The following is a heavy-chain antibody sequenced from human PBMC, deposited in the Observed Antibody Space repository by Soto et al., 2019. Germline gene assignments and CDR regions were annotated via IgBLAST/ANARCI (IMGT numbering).Heavy chain of an antibody. CDR2: IKRDGSST. J-gene: IGHJ5*02. V-gene: IGHV3-74*01. CDR1: GLTFSSYW. CDR3: AGANGHGTSKPPS. Sequence: EEQLVESGGGLVQPGGSLRLSCEASGLTFSSYWMHWVRQAPGQGLVWVSRIKRDGSSTSYADSVEGRFTISRDNAKNTVKRQMNSRRGEDPPGYSGAGANGHGTSKPPSWGQGTLVTVSS. D-gene: IGHD2-8*01.